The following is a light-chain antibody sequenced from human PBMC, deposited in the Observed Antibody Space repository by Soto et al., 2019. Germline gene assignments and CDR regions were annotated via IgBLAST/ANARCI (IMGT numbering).Light chain of an antibody. Sequence: DIVMTQSPDSLAVSLGERATINCKSSQSVFSNSNNQNYLAWYQQKPGQPPKLLIYWASTRESGVPDRFSGSGSGTDFTLTVSSLQAEDVAVYFCEQYFSAPTVGGGTKVEI. CDR1: QSVFSNSNNQNY. CDR3: EQYFSAPT. CDR2: WAS. J-gene: IGKJ4*01. V-gene: IGKV4-1*01.